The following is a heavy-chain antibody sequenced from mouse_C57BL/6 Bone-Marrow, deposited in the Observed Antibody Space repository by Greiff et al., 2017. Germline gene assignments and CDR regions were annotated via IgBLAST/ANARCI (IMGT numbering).Heavy chain of an antibody. CDR2: IWGDGGP. CDR1: GFSLTSYG. J-gene: IGHJ1*03. V-gene: IGHV2-3*01. Sequence: QVQLQQSGPGLVAPSQSLSITCTVSGFSLTSYGVSWVRQPPGKGLEWLGVIWGDGGPNYHSAFISRLSISKDNSKSQVFLKLNSLQTDDTATYYCAKHCPYYYGSEDYWYCDVWGTGTTVTVSS. CDR3: AKHCPYYYGSEDYWYCDV. D-gene: IGHD1-1*01.